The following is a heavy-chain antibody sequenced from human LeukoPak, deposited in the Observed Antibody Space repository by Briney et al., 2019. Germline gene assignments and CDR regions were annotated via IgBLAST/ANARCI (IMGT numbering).Heavy chain of an antibody. V-gene: IGHV3-21*01. J-gene: IGHJ4*02. CDR1: GFTLSTYS. CDR2: ISSKSRYI. D-gene: IGHD2-15*01. Sequence: PGGSLRLSCVVSGFTLSTYSINWVRQAQGKGLEWVSSISSKSRYIYYADSVKGRFTISRDNAKNSLSLQMNSLRAEDTAVYYCARCSGSSTYHSDDYWGQGTLVTVSS. CDR3: ARCSGSSTYHSDDY.